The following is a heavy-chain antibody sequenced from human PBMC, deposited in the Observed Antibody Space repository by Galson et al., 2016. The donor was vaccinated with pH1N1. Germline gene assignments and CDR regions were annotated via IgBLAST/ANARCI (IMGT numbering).Heavy chain of an antibody. CDR2: ILADGSDN. J-gene: IGHJ3*02. V-gene: IGHV3-30*02. CDR1: TLSLSRYG. Sequence: SLRLSCAPSTLSLSRYGMDWVRQAPGKGLEWVAFILADGSDNYYSDSVKGRFTLSRDSSKNTLYLQMNRLRPEDTAVYFCARGSNYAFEIWGQGTRVTVSS. CDR3: ARGSNYAFEI.